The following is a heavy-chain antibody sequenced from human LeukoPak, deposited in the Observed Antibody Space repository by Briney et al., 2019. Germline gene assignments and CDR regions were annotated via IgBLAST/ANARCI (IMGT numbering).Heavy chain of an antibody. CDR1: GFSFRNYW. V-gene: IGHV3-7*03. J-gene: IGHJ4*02. CDR3: ARDQMGEDVY. D-gene: IGHD3-16*01. CDR2: IRHDGAKK. Sequence: GRSLRLSCVPSGFSFRNYWMTGVRQAPGKGLEWVANIRHDGAKKYYVDSVKGRCTISRDNAKNTLYLQVNRLRVEDTAVYYCARDQMGEDVYWGQGTLVTVSS.